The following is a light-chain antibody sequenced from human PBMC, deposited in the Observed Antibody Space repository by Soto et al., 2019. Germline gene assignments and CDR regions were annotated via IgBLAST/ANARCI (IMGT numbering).Light chain of an antibody. J-gene: IGKJ1*01. CDR1: QSVGSNY. CDR2: GAS. Sequence: EIVLTPSPGTLSLSPGESATLSFISSQSVGSNYLAWYQQKPGQAPRILIFGASGRATGIPDRFSGSGSGTDFTLTISRLEPEDFAVYYCQQYGSLSWKCGQGTKGDIK. V-gene: IGKV3-20*01. CDR3: QQYGSLSWK.